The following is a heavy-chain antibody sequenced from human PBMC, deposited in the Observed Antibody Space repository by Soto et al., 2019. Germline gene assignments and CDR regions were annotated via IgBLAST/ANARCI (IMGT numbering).Heavy chain of an antibody. CDR2: ISSSGSYI. CDR1: GFTFSSYS. CDR3: ARDPTGIWFGELLYPDYYYYGMDV. Sequence: GGSLRLSCAASGFTFSSYSMNWVRQAPGKGLEWVSSISSSGSYIYYADSVKGRFTISRDNAKNSLYLQMNSLRAEDTAVYYCARDPTGIWFGELLYPDYYYYGMDVWGQGTTVTVSS. V-gene: IGHV3-21*01. J-gene: IGHJ6*02. D-gene: IGHD3-10*01.